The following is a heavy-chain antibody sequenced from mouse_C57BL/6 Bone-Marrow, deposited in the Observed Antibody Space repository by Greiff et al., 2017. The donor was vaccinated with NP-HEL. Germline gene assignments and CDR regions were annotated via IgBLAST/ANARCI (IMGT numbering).Heavy chain of an antibody. CDR2: ISSGSSTI. CDR3: ARPRFDY. V-gene: IGHV5-17*01. J-gene: IGHJ2*01. Sequence: EVKLVESGGGLVKPGGSLKLSCAASGFTFSDYGMHWVRQAPEKGLEWVAYISSGSSTIYYVDTVKGRVTISRDNAKNTLFLQMTSLRSEDTAMYYCARPRFDYWGQGTTLTVSS. CDR1: GFTFSDYG.